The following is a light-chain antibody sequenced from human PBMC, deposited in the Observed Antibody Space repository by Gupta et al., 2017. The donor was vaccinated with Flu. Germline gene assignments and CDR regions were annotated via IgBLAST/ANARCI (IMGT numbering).Light chain of an antibody. J-gene: IGLJ2*01. Sequence: GKTARITGGGDDIESKRVHWYQQKPGQAPVLVVYDDSDRPSGIPERVSGSNSGNTATLTISRVEAGDEADYYCQVWDTSSDHVVFGGGTKLTVL. CDR2: DDS. V-gene: IGLV3-21*03. CDR3: QVWDTSSDHVV. CDR1: DIESKR.